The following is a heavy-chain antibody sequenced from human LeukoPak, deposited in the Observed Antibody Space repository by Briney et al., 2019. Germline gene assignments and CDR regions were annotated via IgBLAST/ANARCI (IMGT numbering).Heavy chain of an antibody. CDR3: AGGVVTAILYYYYMDV. V-gene: IGHV4-34*01. CDR1: GGSFSGYY. Sequence: PSETLSLTCAVYGGSFSGYYWSWIRQPPGKGLEWIGEINHSGSTNYNPSLKSRVTTSVDTSKNQFSLKLSSVTAADTAVYYCAGGVVTAILYYYYMDVWGKGTTVTVSS. J-gene: IGHJ6*03. CDR2: INHSGST. D-gene: IGHD2-21*02.